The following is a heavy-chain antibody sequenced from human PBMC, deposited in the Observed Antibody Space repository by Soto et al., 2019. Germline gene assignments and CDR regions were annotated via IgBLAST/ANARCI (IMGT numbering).Heavy chain of an antibody. CDR2: INHSGST. V-gene: IGHV4-34*01. D-gene: IGHD3-10*01. CDR3: ARVPRGPYYGSGSYYKSYFDY. Sequence: SETLSLTCAVYGGSFSGYYWSWIRQPPGKGLEWIGEINHSGSTNYNPSLKSRVTISVDTSKNQFSLKLSSVTAADTAVYYCARVPRGPYYGSGSYYKSYFDYWGQGTLVTVSS. J-gene: IGHJ4*02. CDR1: GGSFSGYY.